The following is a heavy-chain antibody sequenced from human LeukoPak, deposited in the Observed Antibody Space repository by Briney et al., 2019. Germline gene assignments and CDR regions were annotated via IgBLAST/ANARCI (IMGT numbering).Heavy chain of an antibody. Sequence: PGGSLRLSCAASGFTFSSYGMHWVRQAPGKGLEWVAVISYDGSNKYYADSVKGRFTISRDNSKNTLYLQMNSLRAEDTAVYYSTASKDAFDIWGQGTMVTVSS. J-gene: IGHJ3*02. V-gene: IGHV3-30*03. CDR3: TASKDAFDI. CDR2: ISYDGSNK. CDR1: GFTFSSYG.